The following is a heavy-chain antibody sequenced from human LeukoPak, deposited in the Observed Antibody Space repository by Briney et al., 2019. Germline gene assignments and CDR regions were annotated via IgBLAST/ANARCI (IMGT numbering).Heavy chain of an antibody. CDR2: IIPIFGTA. Sequence: SVKVSCKSSGGTFSSYASSWVRPAPGQGLEWMGGIIPIFGTANYAQKFQGRITIPTDQSTSTAYMEMTSLRSEDTAVYYRARGAGIVATKRYYFDYWGQGTLVTVSS. CDR1: GGTFSSYA. D-gene: IGHD5-12*01. V-gene: IGHV1-69*05. J-gene: IGHJ4*02. CDR3: ARGAGIVATKRYYFDY.